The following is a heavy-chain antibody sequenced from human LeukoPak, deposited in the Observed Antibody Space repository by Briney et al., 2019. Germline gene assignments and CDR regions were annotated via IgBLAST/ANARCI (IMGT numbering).Heavy chain of an antibody. J-gene: IGHJ5*02. CDR2: IYSGGST. D-gene: IGHD6-13*01. V-gene: IGHV3-53*01. CDR1: GFTVSSNY. CDR3: AKNAAAAGVNWFDP. Sequence: GGSLRLSCAASGFTVSSNYMSWVRQAPGKGLEWVSVIYSGGSTDYAGSVKGRFTISRDNSKNTLYLQMSSLRAEDTAVYYCAKNAAAAGVNWFDPWGQGTLVAVSS.